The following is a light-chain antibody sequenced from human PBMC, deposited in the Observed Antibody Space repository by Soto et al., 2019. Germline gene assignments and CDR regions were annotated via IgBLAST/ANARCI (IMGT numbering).Light chain of an antibody. J-gene: IGLJ1*01. Sequence: QSVLTQPPSASGSPGQSVTISCSGTSSDIGGYTYVSWYQHHPGKAPKLMIYEVSKRPSGVPDRFSGSKSGNTASLTVSGLQAEDGADYYCSSFGNSKRYVFGTGTK. CDR3: SSFGNSKRYV. CDR2: EVS. CDR1: SSDIGGYTY. V-gene: IGLV2-8*01.